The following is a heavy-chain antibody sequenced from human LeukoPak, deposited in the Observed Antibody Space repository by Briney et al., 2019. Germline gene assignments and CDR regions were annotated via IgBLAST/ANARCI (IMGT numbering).Heavy chain of an antibody. CDR3: VREASGNYFDY. CDR2: INPSGGST. J-gene: IGHJ4*02. CDR1: GYTFASYY. D-gene: IGHD1-26*01. Sequence: ASVKVSCKASGYTFASYYMHWVRQAPGQGLEWMGIINPSGGSTSYAQKFQGRVTMTRDTSTSTVYMELSSLRSEDTAVYYCVREASGNYFDYWGQGTLVTVSS. V-gene: IGHV1-46*01.